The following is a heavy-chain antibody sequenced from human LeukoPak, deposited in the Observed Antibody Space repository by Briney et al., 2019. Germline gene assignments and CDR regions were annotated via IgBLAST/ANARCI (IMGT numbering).Heavy chain of an antibody. CDR1: GGSLSGYY. Sequence: SETLSLTCAVYGGSLSGYYWSWIRQPPGKGLGWIGEINHSGSTNYNPSLKSRVTISVDTSKNQFSLKLSSVTAADTAVYYCARVVFGFDYWGQGTLVTVSS. CDR3: ARVVFGFDY. J-gene: IGHJ4*02. D-gene: IGHD2-2*01. V-gene: IGHV4-34*01. CDR2: INHSGST.